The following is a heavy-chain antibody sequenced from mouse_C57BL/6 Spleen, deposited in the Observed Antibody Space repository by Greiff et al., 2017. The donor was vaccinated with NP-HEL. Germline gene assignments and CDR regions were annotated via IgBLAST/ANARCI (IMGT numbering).Heavy chain of an antibody. V-gene: IGHV1-54*01. CDR3: ARSDDYGYYFDY. D-gene: IGHD2-4*01. Sequence: QVQLQQSGAELVRPGTSVKVSCKASGYAFTNYLIEWVKQRPGQGLEWIGVINPGSGGTNYNEKFKGKATLTADKSYSTAYMQLSSLTSEDSAVYFCARSDDYGYYFDYWGQGTTLTVSS. J-gene: IGHJ2*01. CDR2: INPGSGGT. CDR1: GYAFTNYL.